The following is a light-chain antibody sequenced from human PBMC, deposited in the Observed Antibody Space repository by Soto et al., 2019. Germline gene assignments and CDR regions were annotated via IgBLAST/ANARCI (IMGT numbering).Light chain of an antibody. Sequence: IEMTQSPATLSASPVDRATLSCRASQPINNNLAWYQHKPGQAPRLLIYGVSTRATGISARFSGGGSVTEFTLTISSLQSEDFAVYYCQQYEKWPPSITFGQGTRLEI. CDR1: QPINNN. CDR3: QQYEKWPPSIT. CDR2: GVS. J-gene: IGKJ5*01. V-gene: IGKV3-15*01.